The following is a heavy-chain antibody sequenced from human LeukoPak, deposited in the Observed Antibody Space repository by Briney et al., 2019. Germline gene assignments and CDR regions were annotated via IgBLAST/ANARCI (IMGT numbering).Heavy chain of an antibody. V-gene: IGHV3-11*05. J-gene: IGHJ3*01. CDR1: GFTFSDFY. D-gene: IGHD2-21*02. CDR3: ARDFGAYCGGDCYSYAFDF. Sequence: GGSLRLFCAASGFTFSDFYMGWVRQAPGKGLEWVSYIISSSSYTNYADSVKGRFTISRDNAKNSLYLQMNSLRAEDTAVYYCARDFGAYCGGDCYSYAFDFWGQGTVVTVSS. CDR2: IISSSSYT.